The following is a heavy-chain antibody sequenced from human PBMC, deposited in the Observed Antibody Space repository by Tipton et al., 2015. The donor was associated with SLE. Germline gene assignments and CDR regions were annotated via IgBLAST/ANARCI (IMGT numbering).Heavy chain of an antibody. V-gene: IGHV1-24*01. J-gene: IGHJ4*02. D-gene: IGHD1-26*01. CDR2: FDPEGGER. CDR3: ARLTGSYCFDY. Sequence: QLVQSGAEVKKPGASVKVSCKVSGYTLIELSTHWVRQAPGKGLEWMGGFDPEGGERIYAQKFQGRVTMTTDTSTSTAYMELRSPRSDDTAVYYCARLTGSYCFDYWGQGTLVTVSS. CDR1: GYTLIELS.